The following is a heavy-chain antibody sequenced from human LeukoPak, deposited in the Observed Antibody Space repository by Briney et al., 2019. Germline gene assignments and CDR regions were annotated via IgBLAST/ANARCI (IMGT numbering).Heavy chain of an antibody. J-gene: IGHJ3*02. CDR1: GFTFSSYS. D-gene: IGHD5-24*01. V-gene: IGHV3-21*01. Sequence: GGSLRLSCAASGFTFSSYSMNWVRQAPGKGLEWVSSISSSSYIYYADSVKGRFTISRDNAKNSLYLQMNSLRAEDTAVYYCARDLGRWLRSLDAFDIWGQGTMVTVSS. CDR3: ARDLGRWLRSLDAFDI. CDR2: ISSSSYI.